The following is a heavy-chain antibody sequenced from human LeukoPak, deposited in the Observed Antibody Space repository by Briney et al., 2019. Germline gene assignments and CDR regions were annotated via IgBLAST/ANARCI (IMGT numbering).Heavy chain of an antibody. CDR3: ARLRGAAGTSYFDY. CDR2: IYHSGST. Sequence: PSETLSLTCAVSGGSISSSNWWSWVRPPPGKGLEWIGEIYHSGSTNYNRSLKSRVTISVDKSKNQFSLKLSSVTAADTAVYYCARLRGAAGTSYFDYWGQGTLVTVSS. D-gene: IGHD6-13*01. CDR1: GGSISSSNW. J-gene: IGHJ4*02. V-gene: IGHV4-4*02.